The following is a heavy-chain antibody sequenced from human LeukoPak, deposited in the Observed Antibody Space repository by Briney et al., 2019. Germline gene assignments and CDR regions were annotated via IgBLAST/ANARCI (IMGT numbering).Heavy chain of an antibody. CDR2: ISGSGNTI. V-gene: IGHV3-48*03. D-gene: IGHD1-26*01. CDR3: ASGLIGSV. Sequence: GGSLRLSCAASGFNFSAYEMNWVRQAPGKGLEWVSYISGSGNTINYADSVKGRFTISRDNAKKSLYLQMESLRVEDTGVYYCASGLIGSVWGKGTTVAVSS. J-gene: IGHJ6*04. CDR1: GFNFSAYE.